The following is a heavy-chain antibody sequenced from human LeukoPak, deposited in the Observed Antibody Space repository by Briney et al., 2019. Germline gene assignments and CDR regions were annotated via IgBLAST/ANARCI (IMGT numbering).Heavy chain of an antibody. CDR2: IRYDGSNK. V-gene: IGHV3-30*02. CDR1: GFTFSSYG. Sequence: GGSLRLSCAASGFTFSSYGMHWVRQAPGKGLEWVAFIRYDGSNKYYADSVKGRFTISRDNSKNTLYLQMNSLRAEDTAVYYCAAWDTALGRGSDYWGQGTLVTVSS. D-gene: IGHD5-18*01. J-gene: IGHJ4*02. CDR3: AAWDTALGRGSDY.